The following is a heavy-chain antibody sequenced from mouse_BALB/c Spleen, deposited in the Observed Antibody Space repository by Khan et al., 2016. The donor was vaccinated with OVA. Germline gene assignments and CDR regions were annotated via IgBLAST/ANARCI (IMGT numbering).Heavy chain of an antibody. J-gene: IGHJ4*01. Sequence: EVKLLESGPDLVKPSQSLSLTCTVTGYSITSGYSWHWIRQFPGNKLEWMGYIYYSGGFNYNPSLKSRISITRDTSKTQFFLQLTSVTTEDTATYYCVRDGNYMDYWGQGTSVTVSS. CDR1: GYSITSGYS. V-gene: IGHV3-1*02. CDR3: VRDGNYMDY. CDR2: IYYSGGF. D-gene: IGHD2-1*01.